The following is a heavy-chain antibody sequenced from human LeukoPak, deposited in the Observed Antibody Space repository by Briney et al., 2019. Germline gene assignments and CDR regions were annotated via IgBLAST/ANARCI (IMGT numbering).Heavy chain of an antibody. Sequence: PGGSLRLSCAASGFTFSSYAMSWVRQAPGKGLEWVAVISYDGSNKYYADSVKGRFTISRDNSKNTLYLQMNSLRAEDTAVYYCARDRTVVAATRGYFDYWGQGTLVTVSS. CDR2: ISYDGSNK. CDR1: GFTFSSYA. J-gene: IGHJ4*02. CDR3: ARDRTVVAATRGYFDY. D-gene: IGHD2-15*01. V-gene: IGHV3-30-3*01.